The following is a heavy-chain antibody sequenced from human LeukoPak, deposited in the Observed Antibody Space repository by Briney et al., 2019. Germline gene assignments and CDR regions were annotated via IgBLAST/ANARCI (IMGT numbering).Heavy chain of an antibody. V-gene: IGHV3-7*01. CDR2: IKKTGSET. CDR3: AREDGYCSGGNCYSYFNS. D-gene: IGHD2-15*01. CDR1: GFTFSSYA. Sequence: GGSLRLSCAASGFTFSSYAMSWVRQAPGKGLEWVAYIKKTGSETYYVDSVKGRFTITRDNTRNSLFLQMYSLRAEDTAVYFCAREDGYCSGGNCYSYFNSWGQGTLVTVSS. J-gene: IGHJ4*02.